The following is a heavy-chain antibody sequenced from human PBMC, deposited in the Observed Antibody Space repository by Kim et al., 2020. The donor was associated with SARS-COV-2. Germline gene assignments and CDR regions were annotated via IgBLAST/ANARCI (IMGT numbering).Heavy chain of an antibody. CDR3: ARDLNGYSGSYYWEYYFDY. Sequence: SVKVSCKASGGTFSSYAISWVRQAPGQGLEWMGRIIPILGIANHAQKFQGRVTITAEKSTSTAYMELSSLRSEDTAVYYCARDLNGYSGSYYWEYYFDYWGQRTLVTVSS. V-gene: IGHV1-69*04. J-gene: IGHJ4*02. CDR1: GGTFSSYA. D-gene: IGHD1-26*01. CDR2: IIPILGIA.